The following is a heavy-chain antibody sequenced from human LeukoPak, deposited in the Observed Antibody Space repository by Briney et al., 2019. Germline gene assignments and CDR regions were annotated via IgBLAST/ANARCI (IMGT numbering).Heavy chain of an antibody. Sequence: SETLSLTCTVSSGSISSYYWSWIRQPAGKGLEWIGHIHTSGSTNYNPSLKSRVTISIDTSKNQISLRLTSVTATDTAIYYCARQTGSGLFILPGGQGTLVTVSS. CDR1: SGSISSYY. V-gene: IGHV4-4*07. CDR3: ARQTGSGLFILP. J-gene: IGHJ4*02. CDR2: IHTSGST. D-gene: IGHD3/OR15-3a*01.